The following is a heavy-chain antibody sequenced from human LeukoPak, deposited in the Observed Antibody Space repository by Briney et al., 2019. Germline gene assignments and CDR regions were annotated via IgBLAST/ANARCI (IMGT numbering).Heavy chain of an antibody. Sequence: GGSLRLSCAASGFTFSSYSINWVRQAPGKWLEWVSSISSSSSYIYYADSVKGRFTISRDNAKNSLYLQMNSLRAEDTAVYYCARAGYCSSTSCYAPDDFDIWGQGTMATVSS. J-gene: IGHJ3*02. CDR2: ISSSSSYI. D-gene: IGHD2-2*01. CDR1: GFTFSSYS. V-gene: IGHV3-21*01. CDR3: ARAGYCSSTSCYAPDDFDI.